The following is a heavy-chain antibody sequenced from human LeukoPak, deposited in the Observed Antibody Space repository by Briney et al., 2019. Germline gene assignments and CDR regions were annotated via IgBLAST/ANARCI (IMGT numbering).Heavy chain of an antibody. J-gene: IGHJ4*02. V-gene: IGHV4-61*01. Sequence: SETLSLTCTVSGGSVSSGSYYWSWIRQPPGKGLEWIGYIYYSGSTNYNPSLKSRVTISVDTSENQFSLKLSSVTAADTAVYYCARVPSGGDYRFDYWGQGTLVTVSS. CDR3: ARVPSGGDYRFDY. CDR1: GGSVSSGSYY. CDR2: IYYSGST. D-gene: IGHD4-17*01.